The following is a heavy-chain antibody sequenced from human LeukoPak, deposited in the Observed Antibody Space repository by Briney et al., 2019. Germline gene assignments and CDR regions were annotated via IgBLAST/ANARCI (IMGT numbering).Heavy chain of an antibody. Sequence: GGSLRLSCAASGFTFSSFWMSWVRHAPGKGLGWVSAISGSGGSTYYADSVKGRFTISRDNSKNTLYLQMNSLRAEDTAVYYCARETILPFTRYYYYGMDVWGQGTTVTVSS. D-gene: IGHD2-2*01. CDR3: ARETILPFTRYYYYGMDV. CDR2: ISGSGGST. CDR1: GFTFSSFW. V-gene: IGHV3-23*01. J-gene: IGHJ6*02.